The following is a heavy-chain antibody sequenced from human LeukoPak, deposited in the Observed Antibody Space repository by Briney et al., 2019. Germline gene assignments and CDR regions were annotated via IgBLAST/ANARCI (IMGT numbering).Heavy chain of an antibody. CDR3: ASGTTVTNFAY. CDR2: IYYSGAT. CDR1: GGSISSSSYY. Sequence: SETLSLTCTVSGGSISSSSYYWGWIRQPPGKGLEWIASIYYSGATYYNPSLKSRVTISVDTSKNQFLLKLTSVTAADTAVYYCASGTTVTNFAYWGQGTLVTVSS. V-gene: IGHV4-39*07. J-gene: IGHJ4*02. D-gene: IGHD4-17*01.